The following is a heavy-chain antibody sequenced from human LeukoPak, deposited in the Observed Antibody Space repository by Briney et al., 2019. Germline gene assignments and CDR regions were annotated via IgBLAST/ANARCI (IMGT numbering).Heavy chain of an antibody. J-gene: IGHJ1*01. CDR2: ISSSSSYI. CDR3: ARASLYCSGGSCYHIAEYFQH. V-gene: IGHV3-21*01. D-gene: IGHD2-15*01. CDR1: GFTFSSYS. Sequence: GGSLRLSCAASGFTFSSYSMNWVRQAPGKGLEWVSSISSSSSYIYYADSVKGRFTISRDNAKHSLYLQMNSLRAEDTAVYYCARASLYCSGGSCYHIAEYFQHWGQGTLVTVSS.